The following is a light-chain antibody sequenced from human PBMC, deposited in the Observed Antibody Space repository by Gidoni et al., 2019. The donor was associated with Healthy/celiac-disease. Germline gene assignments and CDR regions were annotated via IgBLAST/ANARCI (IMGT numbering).Light chain of an antibody. V-gene: IGKV1-27*01. CDR3: QKYNSAPHT. CDR2: AAS. CDR1: QGISNY. J-gene: IGKJ2*01. Sequence: DIQMTQSPSYLSASVGDRVTITCRASQGISNYLAWYQQKPGKVPKLLIYAASTLQSGVPSRFSVSGSGTDFTLPISSLQPEDVATYYCQKYNSAPHTFGQGTKLEIK.